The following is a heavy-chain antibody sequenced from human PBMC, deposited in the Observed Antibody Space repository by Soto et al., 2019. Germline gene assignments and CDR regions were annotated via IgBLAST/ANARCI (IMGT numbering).Heavy chain of an antibody. D-gene: IGHD5-18*01. J-gene: IGHJ6*02. CDR3: AKAIYSSSPYYYGVDV. CDR2: ISGGGGNT. Sequence: EVQLLESGGGLVQPGGSLRLSCEGSGFTFSSYVMSWVRQAPGKGMEWDSGISGGGGNTDYADSVKGRFTVSRDNSKSTMFLQMESLRAEDTAVYYCAKAIYSSSPYYYGVDVWGQGTTVSVSS. V-gene: IGHV3-23*01. CDR1: GFTFSSYV.